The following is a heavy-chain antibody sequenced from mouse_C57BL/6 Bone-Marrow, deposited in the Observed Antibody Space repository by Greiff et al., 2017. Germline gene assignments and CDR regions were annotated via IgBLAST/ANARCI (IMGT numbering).Heavy chain of an antibody. Sequence: EVKLVESGGGLVKPGGSLKLSCAASGFTFSSYAMSWVRQTPEKRLEWVATISDGGSYTYYPDNVKGRFTISRDNARNDLYLQMSHLKSEDTAMYYCARDLLCYYGFDYGGQGTTLTVSS. J-gene: IGHJ2*01. V-gene: IGHV5-4*01. CDR3: ARDLLCYYGFDY. D-gene: IGHD1-1*01. CDR2: ISDGGSYT. CDR1: GFTFSSYA.